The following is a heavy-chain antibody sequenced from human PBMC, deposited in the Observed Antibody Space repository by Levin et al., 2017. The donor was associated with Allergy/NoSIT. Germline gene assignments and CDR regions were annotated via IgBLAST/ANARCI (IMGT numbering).Heavy chain of an antibody. Sequence: PGGSLRLSCAASGFTFSSYAMSWVRQAPGKGLEWVSAISGSGGSTYYADSVKGRFTISRDNSKNTLYLQMNSLRAEDTAVYYCAKDAVAKDCSSTSCPIGNYWGQGTLVTVSS. J-gene: IGHJ4*02. CDR2: ISGSGGST. CDR3: AKDAVAKDCSSTSCPIGNY. CDR1: GFTFSSYA. D-gene: IGHD2-2*01. V-gene: IGHV3-23*01.